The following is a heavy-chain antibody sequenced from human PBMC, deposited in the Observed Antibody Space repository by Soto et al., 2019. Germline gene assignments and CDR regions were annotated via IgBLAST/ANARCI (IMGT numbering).Heavy chain of an antibody. V-gene: IGHV3-74*03. CDR1: GFTFSSQC. CDR3: VRDIR. J-gene: IGHJ4*02. Sequence: EVQLVESGGGLVQPGGSLRLSCAASGFTFSSQCMYWVRQSPGKGPVWVSYINSDGSRIAYADSVKGRFTISRDNAKNTLYLQMNSLRVEDTAVYYCVRDIRWGRGTLVTVSS. CDR2: INSDGSRI.